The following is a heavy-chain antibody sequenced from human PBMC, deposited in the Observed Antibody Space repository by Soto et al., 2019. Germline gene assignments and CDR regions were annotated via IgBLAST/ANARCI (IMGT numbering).Heavy chain of an antibody. Sequence: PSETLSLTCNVSGAPLSGYYWSWIRQPPGKGLEWIGRIYATGSSDYNPSLKSRITISVDMSKKQFSLTLRSVTAADTAMYYCVRDGTKNLRDWFDPWGQGILVTVSS. CDR3: VRDGTKNLRDWFDP. D-gene: IGHD1-1*01. CDR1: GAPLSGYY. CDR2: IYATGSS. V-gene: IGHV4-4*07. J-gene: IGHJ5*02.